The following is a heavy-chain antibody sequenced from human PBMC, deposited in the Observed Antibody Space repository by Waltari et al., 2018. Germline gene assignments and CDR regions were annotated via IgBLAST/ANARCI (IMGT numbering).Heavy chain of an antibody. V-gene: IGHV4-34*01. J-gene: IGHJ4*02. CDR2: INHSGST. D-gene: IGHD6-13*01. CDR3: ASFSSWYRVVDY. Sequence: QVQLQQWGAGLLKPSETLSLTCAVYGGSFSGYYWSWIRQPPGKGLEWIGEINHSGSTNYNPSLKSRVTISVDTSKNQFSLKLSSVTAADTVVYYCASFSSWYRVVDYWGQGTLVTVSS. CDR1: GGSFSGYY.